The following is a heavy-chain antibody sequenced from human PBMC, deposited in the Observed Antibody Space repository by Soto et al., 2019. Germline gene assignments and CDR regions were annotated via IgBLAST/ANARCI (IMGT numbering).Heavy chain of an antibody. CDR2: IGFDGKNE. CDR1: GFSLGSYG. CDR3: AREIGYSSTWPAY. V-gene: IGHV3-33*01. D-gene: IGHD6-13*01. Sequence: QVQLVESGGGVVQPGRSLRLSCDASGFSLGSYGMHWVRQAPGKGLEWVAVIGFDGKNENYGDSVKGRFTVSRDNSRNTLYLQMNSMRVEDTAVYLCAREIGYSSTWPAYWGQGTLVTVSS. J-gene: IGHJ4*02.